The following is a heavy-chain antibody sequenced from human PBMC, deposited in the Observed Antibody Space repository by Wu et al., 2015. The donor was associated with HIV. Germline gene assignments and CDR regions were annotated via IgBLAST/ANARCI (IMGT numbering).Heavy chain of an antibody. J-gene: IGHJ6*03. Sequence: QVQLVQSGAEVKKPGASVKVSCKASGYTFTGYYMHWVRQAPGQGLEWMGWINPNSGGTNYAQKFQGRVTMTRDTSISTAYMELSRLRSDDTAVYYCAREDKCSSTSCYTKNYYYYYMDVWGKGTTVTVSS. CDR2: INPNSGGT. V-gene: IGHV1-2*02. CDR3: AREDKCSSTSCYTKNYYYYYMDV. D-gene: IGHD2-2*02. CDR1: GYTFTGYY.